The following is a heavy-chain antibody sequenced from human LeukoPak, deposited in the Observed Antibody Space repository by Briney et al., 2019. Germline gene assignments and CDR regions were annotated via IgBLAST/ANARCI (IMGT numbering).Heavy chain of an antibody. CDR2: IGADGGTT. CDR3: ARRQFYYYGMDV. Sequence: PGGSLRLSCAASGFTLSNYDMSWVRQAPGKGLEWVSAIGADGGTTYADSVKGRFTISRDNAKNSLYLQMNSLRAEDTAVYYCARRQFYYYGMDVWGQGTTVTVSS. CDR1: GFTLSNYD. D-gene: IGHD5-24*01. J-gene: IGHJ6*02. V-gene: IGHV3-23*01.